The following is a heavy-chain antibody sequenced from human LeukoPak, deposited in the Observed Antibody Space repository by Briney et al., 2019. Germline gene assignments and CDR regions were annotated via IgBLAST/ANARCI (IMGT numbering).Heavy chain of an antibody. Sequence: SETLSLTCTVSGGSISSGSYYWSWIRQPAGKGLEWIGRIYTSGSTNYNPSLKSRVTISVDTSKNQFSLKLSSVTAADTAVYYCARGIRDIVVVPAASSRDVDAFDIWGQGTMVTVSS. J-gene: IGHJ3*02. D-gene: IGHD2-2*01. CDR2: IYTSGST. CDR3: ARGIRDIVVVPAASSRDVDAFDI. CDR1: GGSISSGSYY. V-gene: IGHV4-61*02.